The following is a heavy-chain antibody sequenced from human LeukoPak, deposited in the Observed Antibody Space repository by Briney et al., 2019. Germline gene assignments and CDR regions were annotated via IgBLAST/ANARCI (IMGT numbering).Heavy chain of an antibody. D-gene: IGHD2-2*01. V-gene: IGHV4-34*01. CDR2: INHNGST. CDR1: GGSFSGYY. Sequence: SETLSLTCAVYGGSFSGYYWSWIRQPPGKGLEWIGEINHNGSTNYNPSLKSRVTISVDTSKNQFSLKLSSVTAADTAVYYCARAPPSIVVVPAPYYYYGMDVWGKGTTVTVSS. CDR3: ARAPPSIVVVPAPYYYYGMDV. J-gene: IGHJ6*04.